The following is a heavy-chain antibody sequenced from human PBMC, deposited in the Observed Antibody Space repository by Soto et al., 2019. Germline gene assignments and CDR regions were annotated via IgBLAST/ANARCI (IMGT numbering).Heavy chain of an antibody. J-gene: IGHJ4*02. CDR3: ARLSPAVAGKPNTPGFDY. D-gene: IGHD6-19*01. CDR2: IYYSGST. Sequence: PSETLSLTCTVSGGSISSYYWSWIRQPPGKGLEWIGYIYYSGSTNYNPSLKSRVTISVDTSKNQFSLKLSSVTAADTAVYYFARLSPAVAGKPNTPGFDYWGQGTLVTVSS. CDR1: GGSISSYY. V-gene: IGHV4-59*08.